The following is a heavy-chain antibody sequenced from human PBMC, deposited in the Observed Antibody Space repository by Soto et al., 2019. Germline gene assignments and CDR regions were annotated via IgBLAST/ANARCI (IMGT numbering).Heavy chain of an antibody. CDR3: AHRVRAVFGLVTTTAIYFDF. CDR1: GFSLTTSGVG. Sequence: QITLNESGPPVVKPTETLTLTCTFSGFSLTTSGVGVGWVRQSPGKAPEWLAFIYWDDDKRYSTSLKSRLTITKDPSKNQVVLTMANVDPADTATYYCAHRVRAVFGLVTTTAIYFDFWGQGTPVVVSS. CDR2: IYWDDDK. V-gene: IGHV2-5*02. J-gene: IGHJ4*02. D-gene: IGHD3-3*01.